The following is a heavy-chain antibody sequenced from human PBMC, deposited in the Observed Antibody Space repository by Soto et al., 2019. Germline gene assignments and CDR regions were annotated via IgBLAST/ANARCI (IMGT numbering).Heavy chain of an antibody. V-gene: IGHV3-30-3*01. CDR1: GFIFSSYN. J-gene: IGHJ4*02. CDR3: VSQVGVDS. D-gene: IGHD3-16*01. Sequence: QVQLVESGGGVVQPGRSLRLSCAASGFIFSSYNMYWVRQAPGKGLEWVSIISFDGSNKYYADSVKGRCSISRDNSKNTVFLQVDSLRAEDTAIYYCVSQVGVDSWRQGTLVTVSS. CDR2: ISFDGSNK.